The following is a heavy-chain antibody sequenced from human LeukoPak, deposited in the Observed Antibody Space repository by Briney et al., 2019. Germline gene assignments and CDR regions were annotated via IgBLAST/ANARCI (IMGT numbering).Heavy chain of an antibody. D-gene: IGHD2-2*01. CDR3: AKDWGYCSSTSCYGPNYYFYGMDV. J-gene: IGHJ6*02. Sequence: GRSLRLSCAASGLTFSSYGMHWVRQAPGKGLEWVAVISYDGTNKYYADSVKGRFTISRDNSKNTLYLQMNSLRVEDTAVYYCAKDWGYCSSTSCYGPNYYFYGMDVWGQGTTVTVSS. CDR1: GLTFSSYG. CDR2: ISYDGTNK. V-gene: IGHV3-30*18.